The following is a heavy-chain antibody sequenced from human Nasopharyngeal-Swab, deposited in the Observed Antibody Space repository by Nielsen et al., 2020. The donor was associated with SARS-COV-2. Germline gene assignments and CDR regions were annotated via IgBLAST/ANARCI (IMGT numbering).Heavy chain of an antibody. Sequence: GESLKISCAVSGFTFSSSAMSWVRKAPGQGLKYVAGISISGDKTYYADSVKGRFTISRDNSKTTLHLQMNSLRADDTAVYYCAKEEVPNDYWGQGTSVTVSS. J-gene: IGHJ4*02. CDR3: AKEEVPNDY. V-gene: IGHV3-23*01. CDR1: GFTFSSSA. CDR2: ISISGDKT.